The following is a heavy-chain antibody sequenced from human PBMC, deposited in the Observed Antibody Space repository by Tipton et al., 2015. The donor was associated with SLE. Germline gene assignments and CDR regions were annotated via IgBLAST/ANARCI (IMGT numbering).Heavy chain of an antibody. CDR3: ARNKAVAGTVIEY. CDR2: IYYSGGT. CDR1: RYSISSGHY. Sequence: LRLSCVVSRYSISSGHYWSWIRQAPGMGLEWIGYIYYSGGTNYNPSLKSRVTMSVDTSKNQFSLKLTSLTAADTALYYCARNKAVAGTVIEYWGPGTLVTVSS. D-gene: IGHD6-19*01. J-gene: IGHJ4*02. V-gene: IGHV4-61*01.